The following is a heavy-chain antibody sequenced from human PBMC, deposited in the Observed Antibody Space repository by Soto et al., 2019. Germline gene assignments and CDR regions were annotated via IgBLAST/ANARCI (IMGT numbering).Heavy chain of an antibody. V-gene: IGHV1-69*13. Sequence: SVKVSCKASGGTFSSYAISWVRQAPGQGLEWMGEIIPIFGTANYAQKFQGRVTITADESTSTAYMELSSLRSEDTAVYYCARGRGWFGELLLYYYYGMDVWGQGTTVTVSS. CDR1: GGTFSSYA. CDR2: IIPIFGTA. D-gene: IGHD3-10*01. CDR3: ARGRGWFGELLLYYYYGMDV. J-gene: IGHJ6*02.